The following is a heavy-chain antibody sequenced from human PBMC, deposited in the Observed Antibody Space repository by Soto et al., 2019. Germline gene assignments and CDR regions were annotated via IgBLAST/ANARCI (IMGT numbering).Heavy chain of an antibody. Sequence: PGGSLRLSCAASGFIFSNYGLHWVRQAPGKGLEWVAVLSNDGRNKYFADSLKGRFTISRDNSKNTLYLQMNSLRAEDTAVYYCAKDVGSFANYYGMDVWGQGTTVTVS. V-gene: IGHV3-30*18. D-gene: IGHD3-10*01. CDR3: AKDVGSFANYYGMDV. J-gene: IGHJ6*02. CDR2: LSNDGRNK. CDR1: GFIFSNYG.